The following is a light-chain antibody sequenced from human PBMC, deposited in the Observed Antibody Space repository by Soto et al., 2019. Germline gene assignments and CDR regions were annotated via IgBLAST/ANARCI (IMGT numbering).Light chain of an antibody. CDR3: QQSNSSPLP. CDR2: AAS. Sequence: DIQMTQSPSSLSASVGDRVTITCRASQSISSYLNSYQQKSGKAPKLLIYAASSLQSGVPSRFSGIGSGTDFPLTISSLQPEDFATYYCQQSNSSPLPFGGGTKVEI. V-gene: IGKV1-39*01. CDR1: QSISSY. J-gene: IGKJ4*01.